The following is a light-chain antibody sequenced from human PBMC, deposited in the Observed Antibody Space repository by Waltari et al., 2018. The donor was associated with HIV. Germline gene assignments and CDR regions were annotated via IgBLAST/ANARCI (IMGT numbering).Light chain of an antibody. CDR3: QQYKEGPWT. CDR1: QTIPNT. J-gene: IGKJ1*01. Sequence: EIVMTQSPPTLSVSPGDRATLSCRASQTIPNTLALYPQKPGQPPRLLIYDTSVRAAGVPARFSAGGSGTEFTLSISSLQSEDLALYFCQQYKEGPWTFGQGTRV. V-gene: IGKV3-15*01. CDR2: DTS.